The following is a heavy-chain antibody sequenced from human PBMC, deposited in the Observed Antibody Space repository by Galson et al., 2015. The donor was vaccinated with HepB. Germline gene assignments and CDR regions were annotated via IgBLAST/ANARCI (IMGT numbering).Heavy chain of an antibody. CDR3: AKDYGSGSYGWGGGDY. CDR1: GFTFDDYA. D-gene: IGHD3-10*01. CDR2: ISWNSGSI. J-gene: IGHJ4*02. Sequence: SLRLSCAASGFTFDDYAMHWVRQAPGKGLEWVPGISWNSGSIGYADSVKGRFTISRDNAKNSLYLQMNSLRAEDTALYYCAKDYGSGSYGWGGGDYWGQGTLVTVSS. V-gene: IGHV3-9*01.